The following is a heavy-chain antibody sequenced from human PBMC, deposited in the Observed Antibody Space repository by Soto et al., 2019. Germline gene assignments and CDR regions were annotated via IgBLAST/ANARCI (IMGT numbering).Heavy chain of an antibody. CDR2: ISGSGGST. J-gene: IGHJ6*03. Sequence: AGSLRLSCAASGFTFSSYAMSWVRQAPGKGLEWVSAISGSGGSTYYADSVKGRFTISRDNSKNTLYLQMNSLRAEDTAVYYCASLYGDLYYYYYMDVWGKGTTVNVSS. CDR3: ASLYGDLYYYYYMDV. D-gene: IGHD4-17*01. V-gene: IGHV3-23*01. CDR1: GFTFSSYA.